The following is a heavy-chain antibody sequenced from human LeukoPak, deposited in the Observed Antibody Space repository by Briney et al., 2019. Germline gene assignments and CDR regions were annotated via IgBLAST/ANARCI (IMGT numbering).Heavy chain of an antibody. CDR2: ISSSSSYI. D-gene: IGHD2-2*02. V-gene: IGHV3-21*01. CDR3: AYRPSAGAIGYAFDI. Sequence: PGGSLRLSCAASGFTFSSYSMNWVRQAPGKGLEWVSSISSSSSYIYYADSVKGRFTISRDNAKNSLYLQMNSLRAEDTAVYYCAYRPSAGAIGYAFDIWGQGTMVTVSS. CDR1: GFTFSSYS. J-gene: IGHJ3*02.